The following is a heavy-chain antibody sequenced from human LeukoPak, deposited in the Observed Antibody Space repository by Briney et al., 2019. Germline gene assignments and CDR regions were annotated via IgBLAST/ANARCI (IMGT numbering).Heavy chain of an antibody. J-gene: IGHJ5*02. CDR1: GGSYSDYY. CDR3: ARKGGGQLVNARRWFDP. Sequence: SETLSLTCGVYGGSYSDYYWSWIRQPPGKGLEWIGEINHSGLTNYNPSLKSRVTISLDTSKNQFSLKLSSVTAANTAVYYCARKGGGQLVNARRWFDPWGQGTLVTVSS. V-gene: IGHV4-34*01. D-gene: IGHD6-13*01. CDR2: INHSGLT.